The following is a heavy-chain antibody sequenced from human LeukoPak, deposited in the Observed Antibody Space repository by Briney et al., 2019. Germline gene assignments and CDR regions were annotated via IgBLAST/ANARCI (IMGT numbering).Heavy chain of an antibody. J-gene: IGHJ3*02. CDR1: GGSFSGYY. D-gene: IGHD3-22*01. CDR3: ARPNSSGYYLRAFDI. Sequence: SAETLSLTCAVYGGSFSGYYWSWIRQPPGKRLEWIGEINHSGSTNYNPSLKSRVTISVDTSKNQFSLKLSSVTAADTAVYYCARPNSSGYYLRAFDIWGQGTMVTVSS. CDR2: INHSGST. V-gene: IGHV4-34*01.